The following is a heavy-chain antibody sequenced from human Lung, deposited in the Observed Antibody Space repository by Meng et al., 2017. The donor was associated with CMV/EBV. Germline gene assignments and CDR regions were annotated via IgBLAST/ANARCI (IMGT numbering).Heavy chain of an antibody. CDR3: ARASGGKYSGYDYTFDY. J-gene: IGHJ4*02. D-gene: IGHD5-12*01. Sequence: FTFSSHWMHWVRQGPGKGLVWVSHINSDGRYTSYADSVKGRFTISRDNAKNTLYLQMNSLGAEDTAVYYCARASGGKYSGYDYTFDYWGQGTLVTVSS. V-gene: IGHV3-74*01. CDR2: INSDGRYT. CDR1: FTFSSHW.